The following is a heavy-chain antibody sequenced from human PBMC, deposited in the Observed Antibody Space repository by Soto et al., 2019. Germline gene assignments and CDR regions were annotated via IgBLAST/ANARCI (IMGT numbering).Heavy chain of an antibody. D-gene: IGHD5-18*01. V-gene: IGHV4-59*08. Sequence: QVQLQESGPGLVKPSETLSLTCTVSGGSISSYYWSWIRQPPGKGLEWIGYIYYSGSTNYNPSLKSRVTISVDXXKXQXXLKLSSVTAADTAVYYCARHIDTAMDYYYYYGMDVWGQGTTVTVSS. CDR1: GGSISSYY. CDR2: IYYSGST. CDR3: ARHIDTAMDYYYYYGMDV. J-gene: IGHJ6*02.